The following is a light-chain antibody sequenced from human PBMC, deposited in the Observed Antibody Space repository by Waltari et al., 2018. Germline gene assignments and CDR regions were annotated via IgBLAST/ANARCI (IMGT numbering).Light chain of an antibody. Sequence: QSLLKQPPSVSAAPGQKVTISCSGSDSNIGTNFVSWYQQVPGSAPKLLIFEDEKRPSGIPARFSGSKSATSATLAITGLQPGDEADFYCGTWDTSLSPHVIFGGGTRLTVL. CDR3: GTWDTSLSPHVI. CDR1: DSNIGTNF. V-gene: IGLV1-51*02. CDR2: EDE. J-gene: IGLJ2*01.